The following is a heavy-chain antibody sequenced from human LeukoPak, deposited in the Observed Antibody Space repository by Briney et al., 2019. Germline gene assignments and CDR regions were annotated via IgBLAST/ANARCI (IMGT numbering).Heavy chain of an antibody. D-gene: IGHD3-22*01. Sequence: RGESLKISCKGSGYSFTSYWIGWVRQMPGKGLEWMGIIYPGDSDTRYSPSFQGQVTISADKSISTAYLQWSNLKASDTAMYYCASSTYYYDSLSGHTPFDYSGQGTLVTVSS. CDR1: GYSFTSYW. CDR3: ASSTYYYDSLSGHTPFDY. CDR2: IYPGDSDT. V-gene: IGHV5-51*01. J-gene: IGHJ4*02.